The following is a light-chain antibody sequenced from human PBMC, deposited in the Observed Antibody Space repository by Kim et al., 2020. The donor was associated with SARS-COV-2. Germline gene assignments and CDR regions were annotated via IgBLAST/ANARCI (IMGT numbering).Light chain of an antibody. V-gene: IGKV4-1*01. CDR2: WAS. Sequence: ATINCKSSQSVLYSSTNKNYLAWYQQKPGQPPKLLIYWASIRGSGVPDRFSGSGSGTDFTLTISSLQAEDVALYYCHQYKTTPMTFGQGTKVDIK. J-gene: IGKJ1*01. CDR1: QSVLYSSTNKNY. CDR3: HQYKTTPMT.